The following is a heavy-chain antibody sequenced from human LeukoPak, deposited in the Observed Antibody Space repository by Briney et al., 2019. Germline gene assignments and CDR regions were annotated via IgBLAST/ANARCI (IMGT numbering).Heavy chain of an antibody. D-gene: IGHD3-3*01. Sequence: GGSLRLSCAASGFTFSSYWMSWVRQAPGKGLEWVANIKQDGSEKYYVDSVKGRFTISRDNAKNSLYLQMNSLRAEDTAVYYCARVPTPHYYDFWSGYPIYYHYMDVWGKGTTVTVSS. V-gene: IGHV3-7*01. CDR1: GFTFSSYW. J-gene: IGHJ6*03. CDR3: ARVPTPHYYDFWSGYPIYYHYMDV. CDR2: IKQDGSEK.